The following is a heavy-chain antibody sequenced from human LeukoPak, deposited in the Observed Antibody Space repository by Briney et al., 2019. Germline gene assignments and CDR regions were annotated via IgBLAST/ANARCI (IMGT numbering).Heavy chain of an antibody. V-gene: IGHV1-2*02. CDR2: INPNSGGT. Sequence: ASVKVSCKASGYTFTGYYIHWVRQAPGQGLEWMGWINPNSGGTNYAQKFQGRVTMTRDTSISTAYMELSRLRSDDTAVYYCARDRGSSGPRYYFDYWGQGTLVTVSS. D-gene: IGHD3-22*01. J-gene: IGHJ4*02. CDR3: ARDRGSSGPRYYFDY. CDR1: GYTFTGYY.